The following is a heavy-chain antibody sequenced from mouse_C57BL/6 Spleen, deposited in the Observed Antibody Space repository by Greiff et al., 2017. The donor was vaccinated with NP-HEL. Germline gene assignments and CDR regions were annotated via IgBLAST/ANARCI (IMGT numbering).Heavy chain of an antibody. D-gene: IGHD2-5*01. J-gene: IGHJ1*03. Sequence: EVMLVESGEGLVKPGGSLKLSCAASGFTFSSYAMSWVRQTPEKRLEWVAYISSGGDYIYYADTVKGRFTISRDNARNTLYLQMSSLKSEDTAMYYCTRAYSNYRYFDVWGTGTTVTVSS. CDR1: GFTFSSYA. CDR2: ISSGGDYI. V-gene: IGHV5-9-1*02. CDR3: TRAYSNYRYFDV.